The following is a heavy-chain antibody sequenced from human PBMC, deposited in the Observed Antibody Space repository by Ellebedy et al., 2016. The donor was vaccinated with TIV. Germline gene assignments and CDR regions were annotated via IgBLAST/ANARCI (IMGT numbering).Heavy chain of an antibody. Sequence: ESLKISCTVSGGSISNDYYWNWIRQPPGKGLEWIGSIYYSGSPYYNPSFKSRVTLSADTSKNQFSLNLRTVTAADTAVYYCARTDPWQPIDDWGQGILVSVSS. V-gene: IGHV4-39*01. D-gene: IGHD2-21*02. CDR3: ARTDPWQPIDD. CDR2: IYYSGSP. CDR1: GGSISNDYY. J-gene: IGHJ4*02.